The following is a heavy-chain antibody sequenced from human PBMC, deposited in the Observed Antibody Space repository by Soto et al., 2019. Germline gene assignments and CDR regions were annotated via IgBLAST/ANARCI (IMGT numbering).Heavy chain of an antibody. CDR1: GFSLSTSGVG. Sequence: QITLKESGPTLVKPTQTLTLSCTFSGFSLSTSGVGVGWVRQPPGKALEWLALIYWDDDKRYSPSLKSRLTITKDTSKNQVVLRMTNMDPVDTATYYCAHSPPPTVTTSAEFLQHWGQGTLVTVSS. CDR2: IYWDDDK. CDR3: AHSPPPTVTTSAEFLQH. V-gene: IGHV2-5*02. D-gene: IGHD4-17*01. J-gene: IGHJ1*01.